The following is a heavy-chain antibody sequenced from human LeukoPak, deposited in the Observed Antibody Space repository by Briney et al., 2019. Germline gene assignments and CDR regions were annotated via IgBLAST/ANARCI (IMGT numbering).Heavy chain of an antibody. CDR3: ARAPVWIQLGPPHY. Sequence: GRSLRLSCAASGFTFSSYGMHWVRQAPGKGLEWVAVIWYDGSNKYYADSVKGRFTISRDNSKNTLYLQMNSLRAEDTAVYYCARAPVWIQLGPPHYWGQGTLVTVSS. D-gene: IGHD5-18*01. CDR1: GFTFSSYG. J-gene: IGHJ4*02. CDR2: IWYDGSNK. V-gene: IGHV3-33*01.